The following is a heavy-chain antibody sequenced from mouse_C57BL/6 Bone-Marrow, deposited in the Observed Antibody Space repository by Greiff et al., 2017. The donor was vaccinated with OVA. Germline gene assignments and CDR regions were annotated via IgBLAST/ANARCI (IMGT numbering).Heavy chain of an antibody. Sequence: QVQLKESGPGLVQPSQSLSITCTVSGFSLTSYGVHWVRQSPGKGLEWLGVIWRGGSTDYNAAFMSRLSITKDNSKSQVFFKMNSLQADDTAIYYCAKTLYYYGSSLDYWGQGTTLTVSS. CDR3: AKTLYYYGSSLDY. V-gene: IGHV2-5*01. J-gene: IGHJ2*01. CDR1: GFSLTSYG. D-gene: IGHD1-1*01. CDR2: IWRGGST.